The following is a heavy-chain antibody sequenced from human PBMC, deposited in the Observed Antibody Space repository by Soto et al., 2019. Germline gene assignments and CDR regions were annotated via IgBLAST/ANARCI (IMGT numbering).Heavy chain of an antibody. CDR3: AKAPHPVRAVKYFFDC. J-gene: IGHJ4*02. CDR2: ISGSGGGT. CDR1: GFTFRSYA. D-gene: IGHD6-19*01. V-gene: IGHV3-23*01. Sequence: PGGSLRLSCSASGFTFRSYAMSWVRQAPGKGLEWVSTISGSGGGTSYADSVKGRFTISRDNSKNTLYLHMNSLRAEDTAVYYCAKAPHPVRAVKYFFDCWGQGTLVTVSS.